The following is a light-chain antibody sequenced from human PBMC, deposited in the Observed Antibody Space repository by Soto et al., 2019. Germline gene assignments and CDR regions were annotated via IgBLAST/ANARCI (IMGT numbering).Light chain of an antibody. CDR2: GAS. CDR3: QQYNNWPAIT. J-gene: IGKJ5*01. V-gene: IGKV3-15*01. Sequence: EIVMTQSPATLSVSPGERATLSCRASQSVSSNLAWYQQKPGQAPRLLIYGASTRATGIPARFSGSGSGTEFTLTISSLQSADVAVYYCQQYNNWPAITFGQGTRLEIK. CDR1: QSVSSN.